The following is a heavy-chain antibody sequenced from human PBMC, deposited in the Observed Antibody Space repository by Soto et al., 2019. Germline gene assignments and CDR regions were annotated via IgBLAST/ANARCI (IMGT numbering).Heavy chain of an antibody. CDR1: GFTFSSYS. V-gene: IGHV3-21*01. CDR3: ARDPVTAYPLGAFDI. Sequence: GVSLRLSCAASGFTFSSYSMNWVRQAPGRGLEWVSSISSSSSSKYYADSVKGRFTISRDNSKNSLYLQMNSLRAEDTAVFYCARDPVTAYPLGAFDIWGQGTMVTVSS. D-gene: IGHD2-15*01. J-gene: IGHJ3*02. CDR2: ISSSSSSK.